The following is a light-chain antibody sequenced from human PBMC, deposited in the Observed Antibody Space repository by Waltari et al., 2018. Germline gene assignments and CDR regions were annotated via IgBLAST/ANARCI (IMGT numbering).Light chain of an antibody. CDR3: QHYVRLPAT. V-gene: IGKV3-20*01. Sequence: IVLTQSPGPLSLSPGESATTSCRASQSVSRSLAWYQPKPGQAPKLLPYGASTRATGIPDRFTGSVSGTDFSLTISSLEPEDFAIYFCQHYVRLPATFGQGTKVETK. CDR2: GAS. J-gene: IGKJ1*01. CDR1: QSVSRS.